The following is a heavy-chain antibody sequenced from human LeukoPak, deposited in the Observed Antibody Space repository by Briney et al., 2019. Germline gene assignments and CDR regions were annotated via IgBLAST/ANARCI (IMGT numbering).Heavy chain of an antibody. D-gene: IGHD1-26*01. CDR2: ISYDGSNK. V-gene: IGHV3-30*01. J-gene: IGHJ4*02. Sequence: GGSLRLSCAASGFTFSSYAMHWVRQAPGKGLEWVAVISYDGSNKYYADSVKGRFTISRDNSKNTLYLQMNSLRAEDTAVYYCARATRFKWELLYWGQGTLVTVSS. CDR1: GFTFSSYA. CDR3: ARATRFKWELLY.